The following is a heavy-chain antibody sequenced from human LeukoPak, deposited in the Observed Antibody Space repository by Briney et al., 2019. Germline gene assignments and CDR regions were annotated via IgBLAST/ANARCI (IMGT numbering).Heavy chain of an antibody. V-gene: IGHV4-59*01. CDR3: ARDKGVSFDY. J-gene: IGHJ4*02. Sequence: LETLSLTCTVSGGSISSYYWTWIRQPPGKGLEWIGYIYYSGSTNYNPSLKSRVTISVDTSKNQFSLKLSSVTAADAAVYYCARDKGVSFDYWGQGTLVTVSS. D-gene: IGHD3-10*01. CDR1: GGSISSYY. CDR2: IYYSGST.